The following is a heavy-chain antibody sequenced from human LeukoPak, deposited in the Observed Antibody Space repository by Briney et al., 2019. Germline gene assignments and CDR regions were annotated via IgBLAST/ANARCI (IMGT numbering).Heavy chain of an antibody. CDR2: MNPNSGNT. CDR1: GYTFTSYD. J-gene: IGHJ3*02. Sequence: ASVKVSCKASGYTFTSYDINWVRQATGQGLEWMGWMNPNSGNTGYAQKFQGRVTITRNTSISTAYMELSSLRSGDTAVYYCARGRYSYGDDAFDIWGQGTMVTVSS. D-gene: IGHD5-18*01. V-gene: IGHV1-8*03. CDR3: ARGRYSYGDDAFDI.